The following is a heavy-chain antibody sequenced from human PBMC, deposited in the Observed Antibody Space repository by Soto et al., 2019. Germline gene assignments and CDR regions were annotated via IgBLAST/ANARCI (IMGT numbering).Heavy chain of an antibody. V-gene: IGHV3-11*01. CDR3: ARMPIGYCSSTSCYVRGNYDFWSGYYYFDY. Sequence: GGSLRLSCAASGFTFSDYYMSWIRQAPGKGLEWVSYISSSGSTIYYADSVKGRFTISRDNAKNSLYLQMNSLRAEDTAVYYCARMPIGYCSSTSCYVRGNYDFWSGYYYFDYWGQGTLVTVSS. CDR1: GFTFSDYY. CDR2: ISSSGSTI. J-gene: IGHJ4*02. D-gene: IGHD2-2*01.